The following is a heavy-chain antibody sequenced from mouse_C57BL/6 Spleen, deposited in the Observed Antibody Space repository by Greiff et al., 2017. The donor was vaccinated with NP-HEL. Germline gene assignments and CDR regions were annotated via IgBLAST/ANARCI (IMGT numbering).Heavy chain of an antibody. J-gene: IGHJ1*03. CDR1: GFNIKDYY. D-gene: IGHD1-1*01. Sequence: VQLQQSGAELVKPGASVKLSCTASGFNIKDYYMHWVKQRPELGLAWIGRIDPEDGETKYAPKFQGKATITTDTTSNTAYLQLSSLTSEDTAVYYCARTVVAYWYFDVWGTGTTVTVSS. V-gene: IGHV14-2*01. CDR2: IDPEDGET. CDR3: ARTVVAYWYFDV.